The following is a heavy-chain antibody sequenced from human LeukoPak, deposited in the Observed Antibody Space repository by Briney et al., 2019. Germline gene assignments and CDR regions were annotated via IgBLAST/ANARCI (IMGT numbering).Heavy chain of an antibody. CDR1: GFTFSSYA. V-gene: IGHV3-23*01. CDR2: ISGSGGST. CDR3: AKVIEGGGWYTGPFDY. J-gene: IGHJ4*02. D-gene: IGHD6-19*01. Sequence: GGSLRLSCAASGFTFSSYAMSWVRPAPGKGLEWVSAISGSGGSTYYADSVKGRFTISRDNSKNTLYLQMNSLRAEDTAVYYCAKVIEGGGWYTGPFDYWGQGTLVTVSS.